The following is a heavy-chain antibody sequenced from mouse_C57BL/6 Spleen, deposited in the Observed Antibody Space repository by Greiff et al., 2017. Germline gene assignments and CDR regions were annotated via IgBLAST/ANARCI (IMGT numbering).Heavy chain of an antibody. CDR1: GYTFTSYG. J-gene: IGHJ1*03. CDR3: ARTTVVATDWYFDV. D-gene: IGHD1-1*01. CDR2: IYPGDGDT. V-gene: IGHV1-80*01. Sequence: VQLQESGAELVRPGSSVKMSCKTSGYTFTSYGINWVKQRPGQGLEWIGQIYPGDGDTNYNGKFKGKATLTADKSSSTAYMQLSSLTSEDSAVYFCARTTVVATDWYFDVWGTGTTVTVSS.